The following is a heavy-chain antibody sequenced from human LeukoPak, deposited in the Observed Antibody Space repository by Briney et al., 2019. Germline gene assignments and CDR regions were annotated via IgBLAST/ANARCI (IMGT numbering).Heavy chain of an antibody. D-gene: IGHD3-3*01. CDR2: INPNSGGT. CDR1: GYSFTGHH. CDR3: ARDTIFGVVQFDY. J-gene: IGHJ4*02. V-gene: IGHV1-2*02. Sequence: ASVKVSCKASGYSFTGHHIHWVRQAPGQGLEWMGWINPNSGGTNYAQKFQGRVTMTRDTSISTAYMELSRLRSDDTAVYYCARDTIFGVVQFDYWGQGTLVTVSS.